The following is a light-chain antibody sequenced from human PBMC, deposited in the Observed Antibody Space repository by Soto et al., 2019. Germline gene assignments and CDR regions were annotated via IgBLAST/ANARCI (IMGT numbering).Light chain of an antibody. Sequence: DIQMTQSPSSLSASVGDRVTITCQASQDVRKYLSWYQQKARKAPKLLIYDASNLETGVPSRFSGSGSGTEFTLTISSLQPDDFATYYCQQYNSYQGTFGQGTKVDIK. V-gene: IGKV1-33*01. CDR3: QQYNSYQGT. J-gene: IGKJ1*01. CDR2: DAS. CDR1: QDVRKY.